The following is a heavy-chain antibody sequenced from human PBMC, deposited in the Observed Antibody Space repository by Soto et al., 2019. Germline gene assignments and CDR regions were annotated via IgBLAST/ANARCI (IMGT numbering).Heavy chain of an antibody. D-gene: IGHD2-15*01. CDR1: GFTFSSHW. CDR2: INSDGSST. J-gene: IGHJ4*02. V-gene: IGHV3-74*01. CDR3: ARDHCSGCSCYSGLLDY. Sequence: EVQLVESGGGLVQPGGSLRLSCAASGFTFSSHWMHWVRQAPGKGLVWVSRINSDGSSTSYADSVKGRFTISRDNAKNTLYLQMNRLRAEDTAVYYCARDHCSGCSCYSGLLDYWGQETLVTVSS.